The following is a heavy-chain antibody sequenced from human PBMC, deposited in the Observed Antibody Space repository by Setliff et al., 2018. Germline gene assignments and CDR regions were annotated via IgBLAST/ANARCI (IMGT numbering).Heavy chain of an antibody. Sequence: SETLSLTCAVSGYSISNGFYWGWVRQSPVKGREWIGSLFDGGSAYYSPSLKGRASISLDASKNQSALKLTTATAADTAVYYCARDPHYDPTYSLPGHAFDFWGQGIMVTVSS. V-gene: IGHV4-38-2*02. J-gene: IGHJ3*01. CDR3: ARDPHYDPTYSLPGHAFDF. CDR1: GYSISNGFY. D-gene: IGHD3-22*01. CDR2: LFDGGSA.